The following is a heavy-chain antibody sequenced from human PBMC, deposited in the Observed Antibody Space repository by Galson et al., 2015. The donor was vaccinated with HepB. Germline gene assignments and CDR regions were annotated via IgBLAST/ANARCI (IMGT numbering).Heavy chain of an antibody. CDR3: AKDEAQARYYDSSGYLDY. J-gene: IGHJ4*02. Sequence: SLRLSCAASGFTFSRYGMHWVRQAPGKGLEWVAVISYDGSNKYYADSVKGRFTISRDNSKNTLYLQMNGLRAEDTAVYYCAKDEAQARYYDSSGYLDYWGQGTLVTVSS. D-gene: IGHD3-22*01. CDR2: ISYDGSNK. V-gene: IGHV3-30*18. CDR1: GFTFSRYG.